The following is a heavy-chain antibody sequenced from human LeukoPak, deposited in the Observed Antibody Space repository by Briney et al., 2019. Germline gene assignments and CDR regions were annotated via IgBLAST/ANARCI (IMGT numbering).Heavy chain of an antibody. CDR1: GDSVSSGNYY. D-gene: IGHD3-22*01. J-gene: IGHJ4*02. CDR2: MSPGGTT. Sequence: SGTLSLTCTVSGDSVSSGNYYLSWIRQPPGKGLDWITYMSPGGTTEYNPSLKSRVTTSVDTSRTQFSLRLSSVTAADTAVYYCARGQDDRSGTFDYWGQGILVTVSS. V-gene: IGHV4-61*01. CDR3: ARGQDDRSGTFDY.